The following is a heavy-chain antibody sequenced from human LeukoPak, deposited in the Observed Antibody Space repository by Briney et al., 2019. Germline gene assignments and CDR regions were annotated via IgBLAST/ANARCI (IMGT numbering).Heavy chain of an antibody. D-gene: IGHD5-18*01. CDR2: ISSNGGST. CDR3: ARPHVDTAMVEPPDY. CDR1: GFTFSNYW. V-gene: IGHV3-64*01. J-gene: IGHJ4*02. Sequence: PGGSLRLSCVASGFTFSNYWMHWVRQAPGKGLEYVSAISSNGGSTYYANSVKGRFTISRDNSKNTLYLQMGSLRAEDMAVYYCARPHVDTAMVEPPDYWGQGTLVTVSS.